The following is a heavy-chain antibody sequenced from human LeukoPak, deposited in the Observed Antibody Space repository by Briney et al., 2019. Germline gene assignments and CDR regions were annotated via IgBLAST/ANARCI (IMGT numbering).Heavy chain of an antibody. CDR2: IYHSGST. Sequence: SQTLSLTCAVSGGSISSGGYSWSWIRQPPGKGLEWIGYIYHSGSTYYNPSLKSRVTISVDRSKNRFSLKLSSVTAADTAVYYCARSPGEYYYDSSGYYYGDAFDIWGQGTMVTVSS. CDR1: GGSISSGGYS. D-gene: IGHD3-22*01. CDR3: ARSPGEYYYDSSGYYYGDAFDI. V-gene: IGHV4-30-2*01. J-gene: IGHJ3*02.